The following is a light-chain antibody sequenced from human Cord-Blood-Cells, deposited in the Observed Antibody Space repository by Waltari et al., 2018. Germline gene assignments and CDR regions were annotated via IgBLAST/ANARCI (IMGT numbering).Light chain of an antibody. V-gene: IGKV3-15*01. J-gene: IGKJ1*01. CDR3: QQYNNWPLT. CDR1: QSVSSN. CDR2: GAS. Sequence: EIVMTQSPATLSVSPGARATLSCRASQSVSSNLAWYQQKPGQALRLLIYGASTRATGIPARFSGSGSGTEFTLTISSLQSEDFAVYYCQQYNNWPLTFGQGTKVEIK.